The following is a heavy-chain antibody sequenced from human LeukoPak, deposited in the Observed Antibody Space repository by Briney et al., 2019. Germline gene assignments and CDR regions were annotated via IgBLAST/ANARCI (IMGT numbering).Heavy chain of an antibody. CDR1: GGSFSGYY. D-gene: IGHD3-22*01. Sequence: KASETLSLTCAVYGGSFSGYYWSWIRQPPGKGLEWIGSIYHSGSTYYNPSLKSRVTISVDTSKNQFSLKLRSVTAADTAVYYCARVVQSTDSSGFYLPEYFQHWGQGTLVTVSS. J-gene: IGHJ1*01. V-gene: IGHV4-34*01. CDR3: ARVVQSTDSSGFYLPEYFQH. CDR2: IYHSGST.